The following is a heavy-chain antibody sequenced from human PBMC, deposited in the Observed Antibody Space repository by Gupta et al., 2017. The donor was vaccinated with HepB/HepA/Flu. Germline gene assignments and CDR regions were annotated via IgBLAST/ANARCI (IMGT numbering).Heavy chain of an antibody. CDR3: ARQDYDSGSLFDY. J-gene: IGHJ4*02. CDR2: IWYDGSNK. V-gene: IGHV3-33*01. CDR1: GFTFSTYV. Sequence: VESGGGVVQPGRSLRLSCAASGFTFSTYVMHWVRQAPGKGLEWVAVIWYDGSNKYYADSVKGRFTISRDNSKNTLYLQMNSLRAEDTAVYYCARQDYDSGSLFDYWGQGTLVTVSS. D-gene: IGHD3-10*01.